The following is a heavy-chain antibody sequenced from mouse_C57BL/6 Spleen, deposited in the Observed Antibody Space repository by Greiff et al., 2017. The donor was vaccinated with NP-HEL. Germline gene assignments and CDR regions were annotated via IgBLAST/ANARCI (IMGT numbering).Heavy chain of an antibody. V-gene: IGHV1-69*01. Sequence: QVQLQQPGAELVMPGASVKLSCKASGYTFTSYWMHWVKQRPGQGLEWIGEIDPSDSYTNYNQKFKGKSTLTVDKSSSTAYMQLSSLTSEDSAVYYCARLCGSSYDAMDYWGQGSSVTVSS. J-gene: IGHJ4*01. D-gene: IGHD1-1*01. CDR2: IDPSDSYT. CDR3: ARLCGSSYDAMDY. CDR1: GYTFTSYW.